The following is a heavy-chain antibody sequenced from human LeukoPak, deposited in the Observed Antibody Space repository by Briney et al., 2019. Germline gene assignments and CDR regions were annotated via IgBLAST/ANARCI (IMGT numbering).Heavy chain of an antibody. D-gene: IGHD2-2*01. CDR1: GFTFSSYA. CDR2: ISGSGGST. J-gene: IGHJ4*02. V-gene: IGHV3-23*01. CDR3: AKSAIVVVPAAMKTVKGNFDY. Sequence: PGGSLRLSCAASGFTFSSYAMSWVRQAPGKGLEWVSAISGSGGSTYYADSVKGRFTISRDNSKNTLYLQMNSLRAEDTAVYYCAKSAIVVVPAAMKTVKGNFDYWGQGTLVAVSS.